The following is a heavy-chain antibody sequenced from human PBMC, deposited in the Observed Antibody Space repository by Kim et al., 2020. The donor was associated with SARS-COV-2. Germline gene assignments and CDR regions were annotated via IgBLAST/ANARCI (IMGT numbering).Heavy chain of an antibody. V-gene: IGHV4-39*01. D-gene: IGHD6-13*01. CDR2: IYYSGST. CDR1: GGSISSSSYY. CDR3: ARPGTRGIAAAVTYFDY. J-gene: IGHJ4*02. Sequence: SETLSLTCTVSGGSISSSSYYWGWIRQPPGKGLEWIGSIYYSGSTYYNPSLKSRVTISVDTSKNQFSLKLSSVTAADTAVYYCARPGTRGIAAAVTYFDYWGQGTLVTVSS.